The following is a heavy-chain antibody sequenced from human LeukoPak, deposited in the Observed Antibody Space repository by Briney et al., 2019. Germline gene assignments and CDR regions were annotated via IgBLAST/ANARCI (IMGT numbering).Heavy chain of an antibody. Sequence: GGSLRLSCAASGFTFSGYWMTWVRQAPGKGLEWVANIKQEGSEKNYVDSVKGRFTISRDNAKNSLYLQMNSLRAEDTAVYSCARDRYGDYWGQGTLVTVSS. J-gene: IGHJ4*02. CDR2: IKQEGSEK. CDR3: ARDRYGDY. V-gene: IGHV3-7*01. D-gene: IGHD5-18*01. CDR1: GFTFSGYW.